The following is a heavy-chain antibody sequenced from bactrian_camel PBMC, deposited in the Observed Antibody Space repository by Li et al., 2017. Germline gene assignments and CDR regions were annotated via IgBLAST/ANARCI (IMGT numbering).Heavy chain of an antibody. CDR1: GFTFSSYD. CDR2: INSYGGSV. Sequence: VQLVESGGGSVQPGGSLRLSCAAPGFTFSSYDMMSWVRQAPGKGLEWVSTINSYGGSVYFADSVKGRFTISKDNAKNTLYLQMNSLKTEDTAVYYCAADGVGWVIPQVLGYWGRGTQVTVS. D-gene: IGHD5*01. CDR3: AADGVGWVIPQVLGY. V-gene: IGHV3S40*01. J-gene: IGHJ6*01.